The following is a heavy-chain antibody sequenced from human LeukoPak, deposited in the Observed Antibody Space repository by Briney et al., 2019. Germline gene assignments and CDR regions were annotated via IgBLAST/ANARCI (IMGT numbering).Heavy chain of an antibody. CDR3: AREGTTVTPFDY. J-gene: IGHJ4*02. Sequence: ASVKVSCKASGYTFTGYYMHWVRQAPGQGLERMGWINPNSGGTNYAQKFQGRVTMTRDTSISTAYMELSRLRSDDTAVYYCAREGTTVTPFDYWGQGTLVTVSS. V-gene: IGHV1-2*02. CDR2: INPNSGGT. CDR1: GYTFTGYY. D-gene: IGHD4-17*01.